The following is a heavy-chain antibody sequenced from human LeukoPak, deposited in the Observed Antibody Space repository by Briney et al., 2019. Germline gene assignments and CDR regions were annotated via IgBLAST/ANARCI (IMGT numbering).Heavy chain of an antibody. D-gene: IGHD3-10*01. J-gene: IGHJ4*02. CDR3: AKGRSNHY. Sequence: GGSLRPSCAPSTFTFSDFWMGWVSQAQGKGMEWVVNINQDGSETYYVDSGKGRLTISRDNPKNSLYLQMNSLRAEDTGVYYCAKGRSNHYWGQGTLVTVST. CDR1: TFTFSDFW. V-gene: IGHV3-7*01. CDR2: INQDGSET.